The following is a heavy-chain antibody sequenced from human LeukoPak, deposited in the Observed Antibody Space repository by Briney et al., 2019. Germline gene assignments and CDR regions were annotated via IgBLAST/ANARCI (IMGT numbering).Heavy chain of an antibody. Sequence: GGSLRLSCAASGFPFSNYAMSWVRQAPGKGLEWISAISGSGGSTYYADSVKGRFTISRDNSKNTLYLQMNSLRAEDTAVYYCAKEKQGGQWVVLYYFEYWGQGTLVTVSS. CDR2: ISGSGGST. J-gene: IGHJ4*02. V-gene: IGHV3-23*01. CDR3: AKEKQGGQWVVLYYFEY. D-gene: IGHD6-19*01. CDR1: GFPFSNYA.